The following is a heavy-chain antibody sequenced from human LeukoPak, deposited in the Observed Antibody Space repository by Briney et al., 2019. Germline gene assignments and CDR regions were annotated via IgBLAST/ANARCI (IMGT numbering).Heavy chain of an antibody. CDR1: GFAFSSYS. Sequence: PGGSLRLSCAASGFAFSSYSMNWVRQAPGKGLEWVLYITSSSSAIYYADSVKGRFTISRDNAKNSLYLQMNSLRAEDTAVYYCARKSGSSGYPFDYWGQGTVVTVSS. D-gene: IGHD3-22*01. CDR3: ARKSGSSGYPFDY. J-gene: IGHJ4*02. CDR2: ITSSSSAI. V-gene: IGHV3-48*01.